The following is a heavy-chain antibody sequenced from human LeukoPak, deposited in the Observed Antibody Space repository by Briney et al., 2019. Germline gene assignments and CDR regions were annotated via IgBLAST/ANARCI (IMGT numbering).Heavy chain of an antibody. J-gene: IGHJ4*02. CDR2: IIPILEGI. Sequence: ASVKVSCKGSGDTFIKYGISWVGQAPGQGGEWMGRIIPILEGIDYAQKFQGRVSITADKSTSTAYMEVSSLKSEDTAVYYCARESLSATPIFDFWGRGTLVTVSS. CDR1: GDTFIKYG. D-gene: IGHD5-12*01. CDR3: ARESLSATPIFDF. V-gene: IGHV1-69*04.